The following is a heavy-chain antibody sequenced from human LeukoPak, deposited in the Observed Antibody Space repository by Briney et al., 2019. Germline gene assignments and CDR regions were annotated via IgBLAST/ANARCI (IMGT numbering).Heavy chain of an antibody. D-gene: IGHD2-15*01. CDR2: IWYGGSNK. Sequence: PGGSLRLSCAASGFTFSSYGMHWVRQAPGKGLEWVAVIWYGGSNKYYADSVKGRFTISRDNSKNTLYLQMNSLRAEDTAVYYCGCGGGGSCYGMDVWGQGTTVTVSS. CDR1: GFTFSSYG. J-gene: IGHJ6*02. CDR3: GCGGGGSCYGMDV. V-gene: IGHV3-33*08.